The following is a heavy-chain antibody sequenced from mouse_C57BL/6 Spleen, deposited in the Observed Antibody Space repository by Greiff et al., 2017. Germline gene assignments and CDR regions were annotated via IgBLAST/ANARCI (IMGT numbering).Heavy chain of an antibody. CDR1: GYSITSGYY. V-gene: IGHV3-6*01. J-gene: IGHJ2*01. CDR3: AGWLLRGY. CDR2: ISYDGSN. Sequence: EVKLVESGPGLVKPSQSLSLTCSVTGYSITSGYYWNWIRQFPGNKLEWMGYISYDGSNNYNPSLKNRISITRDTSKNQFFLKLNSVTTEDTATYYCAGWLLRGYWGQGTTLTVSS. D-gene: IGHD2-3*01.